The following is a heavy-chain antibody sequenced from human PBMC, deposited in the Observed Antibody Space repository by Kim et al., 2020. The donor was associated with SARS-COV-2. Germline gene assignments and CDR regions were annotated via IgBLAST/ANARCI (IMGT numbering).Heavy chain of an antibody. CDR2: INTSGGST. CDR3: AKDQRAKTYYYDLDGFGEAVDV. Sequence: GGSLRLSCAASGFTFNIYAMNWVRQAPGKGLEWVATINTSGGSTYYADSVKGRFTISGDNSKNTLYLQMNSLRAEDTAVYYCAKDQRAKTYYYDLDGFGEAVDVWGQGTMVTVSS. CDR1: GFTFNIYA. D-gene: IGHD3-22*01. J-gene: IGHJ3*01. V-gene: IGHV3-23*01.